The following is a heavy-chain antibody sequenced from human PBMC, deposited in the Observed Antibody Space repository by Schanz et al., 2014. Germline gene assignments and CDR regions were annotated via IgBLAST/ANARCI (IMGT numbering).Heavy chain of an antibody. CDR1: GFNFNNFA. CDR3: AKDLGVDCGDGCFNWYFDL. Sequence: EVQLLESGGGLVQPGGSLRLSCAASGFNFNNFAMTWVRQAPGKGLEWVIVISGSGGSTYYADSVRGRFTISRDNAENTLFLQMNSLRAEDTAVYFCAKDLGVDCGDGCFNWYFDLWGRGTLVTVSS. V-gene: IGHV3-23*01. D-gene: IGHD2-21*02. J-gene: IGHJ2*01. CDR2: ISGSGGST.